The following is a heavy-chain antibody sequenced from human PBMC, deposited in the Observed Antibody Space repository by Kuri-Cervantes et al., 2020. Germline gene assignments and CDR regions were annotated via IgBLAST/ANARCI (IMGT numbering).Heavy chain of an antibody. CDR3: ARASPYGDYVGY. V-gene: IGHV1-69*13. Sequence: SVKVSCKASGGTFSSYAISWVRQAPGQGLEWMGGIIPIFGTANYAQKSQGRVTITADESTSTAYMELSSLRSEDTAVYYCARASPYGDYVGYWGQGTLVTVSS. CDR1: GGTFSSYA. J-gene: IGHJ4*02. CDR2: IIPIFGTA. D-gene: IGHD4-17*01.